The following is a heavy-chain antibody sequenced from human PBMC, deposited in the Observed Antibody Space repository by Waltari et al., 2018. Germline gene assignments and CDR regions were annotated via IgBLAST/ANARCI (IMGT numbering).Heavy chain of an antibody. CDR3: ARGVGARARNYFYYMDV. D-gene: IGHD1-26*01. V-gene: IGHV4-39*07. CDR1: GGSIRSSSYY. Sequence: QLQLQESGPGLVKPSETLSLTCTVSGGSIRSSSYYWGWIRQPPRKGLEWIGSIYYSGSTYYNPSLKSRVTISVDTSKNQCSLKLSSVTAADKAVYYCARGVGARARNYFYYMDVWGKGTTVTISS. J-gene: IGHJ6*03. CDR2: IYYSGST.